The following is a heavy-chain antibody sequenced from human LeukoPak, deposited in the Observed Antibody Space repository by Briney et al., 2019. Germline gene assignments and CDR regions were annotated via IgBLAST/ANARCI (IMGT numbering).Heavy chain of an antibody. CDR2: ISYDGSNK. CDR1: GFTFSSYG. V-gene: IGHV3-30*18. D-gene: IGHD3-16*01. J-gene: IGHJ4*02. Sequence: GGSLRLSCAASGFTFSSYGMHWVRQAPGKGLEWVAVISYDGSNKYYADSVKGRFTISRDNSKNTLYLQMNSLRAEDTAVYYCAKDFDRGYVWGSLDTYYFDYWGQGTLVTVSS. CDR3: AKDFDRGYVWGSLDTYYFDY.